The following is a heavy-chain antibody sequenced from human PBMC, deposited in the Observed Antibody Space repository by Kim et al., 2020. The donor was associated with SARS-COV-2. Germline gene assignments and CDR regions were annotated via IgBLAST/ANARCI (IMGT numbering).Heavy chain of an antibody. CDR1: VYTFTGYY. D-gene: IGHD6-19*01. CDR2: INPNSGGT. Sequence: ASVKVSCKASVYTFTGYYMHWVRQAPGQGLEWMGWINPNSGGTNYAQKFQGRVTMTRDTSISTAYMELSRLRSDDTAVYYCASGQSSSGWYFDYWGQGTLVTVSS. CDR3: ASGQSSSGWYFDY. V-gene: IGHV1-2*02. J-gene: IGHJ4*02.